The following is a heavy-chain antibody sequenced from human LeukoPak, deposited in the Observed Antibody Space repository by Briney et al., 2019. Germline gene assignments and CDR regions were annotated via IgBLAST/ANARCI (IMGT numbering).Heavy chain of an antibody. D-gene: IGHD6-6*01. V-gene: IGHV4-59*08. Sequence: SETLSLTCTVSGGSISSYYWSWIRQPPGKGLEWIGYIYYSGSTNYNPSLKSRVTISVDTFKNQFSLKLSSVTAADTAVYYRARHEYIASYFDYWGQGTLVTVSS. CDR1: GGSISSYY. J-gene: IGHJ4*02. CDR3: ARHEYIASYFDY. CDR2: IYYSGST.